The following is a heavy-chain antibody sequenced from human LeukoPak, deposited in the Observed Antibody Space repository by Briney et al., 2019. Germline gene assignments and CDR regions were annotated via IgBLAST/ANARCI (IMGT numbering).Heavy chain of an antibody. J-gene: IGHJ5*02. Sequence: ASVKVSCKASGYTFTGYYMHWVRQAPGQGLEWMGWISSNNGNTNYAQNLQGRVTMTTDTLTNTAYMELRSLRSDDTAVYYCVRGDYAANWFDPWGQGTLVTVS. CDR2: ISSNNGNT. D-gene: IGHD4/OR15-4a*01. CDR3: VRGDYAANWFDP. CDR1: GYTFTGYY. V-gene: IGHV1-18*04.